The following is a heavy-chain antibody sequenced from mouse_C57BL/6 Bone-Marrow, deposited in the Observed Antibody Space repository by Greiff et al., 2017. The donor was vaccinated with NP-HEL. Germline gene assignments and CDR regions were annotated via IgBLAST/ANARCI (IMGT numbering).Heavy chain of an antibody. D-gene: IGHD2-14*01. CDR1: GYTFTSYW. Sequence: QVQLQQPGAELVRPGSSVKLSCKASGYTFTSYWMDWVKQRPGQGLEWIGNIYPSDSETNYNQKFKDKATLTVDKSSSTAYMQLSSLTSEDSAVYYCARGGEAGYPFAYWGQGTLVTVSA. CDR3: ARGGEAGYPFAY. J-gene: IGHJ3*01. V-gene: IGHV1-61*01. CDR2: IYPSDSET.